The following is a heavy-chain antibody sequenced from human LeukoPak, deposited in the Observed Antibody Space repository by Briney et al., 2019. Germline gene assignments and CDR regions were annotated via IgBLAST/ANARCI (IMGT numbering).Heavy chain of an antibody. V-gene: IGHV3-48*03. J-gene: IGHJ4*02. CDR2: MSSSGSTT. Sequence: TGGSLRLSCAASGFTFSRYAMSWVRQAPGKGLEWVAYMSSSGSTTYYAASVKGRFTISRDNARDSLFLQMNSLRVEDTAIYYCARAGLLFYFDYWGQRALVTVSS. CDR3: ARAGLLFYFDY. CDR1: GFTFSRYA. D-gene: IGHD2/OR15-2a*01.